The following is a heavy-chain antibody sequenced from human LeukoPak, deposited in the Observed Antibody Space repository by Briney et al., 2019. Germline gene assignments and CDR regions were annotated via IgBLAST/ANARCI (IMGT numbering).Heavy chain of an antibody. D-gene: IGHD3-10*01. Sequence: SQTLSLTCAISGDSVSNYSAAWNWIRQSPSRGLEWLGRAYYRSKWYYDYAVCVKSRITINPDTSKNQFSLQLTSVTPEDTAVYYCARDKRGSAAAGILDYWGQGTLVTVSS. CDR2: AYYRSKWYY. CDR3: ARDKRGSAAAGILDY. V-gene: IGHV6-1*01. CDR1: GDSVSNYSAA. J-gene: IGHJ4*02.